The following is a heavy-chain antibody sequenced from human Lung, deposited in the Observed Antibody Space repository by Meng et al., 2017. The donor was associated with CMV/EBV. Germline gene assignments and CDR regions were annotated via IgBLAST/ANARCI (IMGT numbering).Heavy chain of an antibody. CDR2: IRHSGDIT. D-gene: IGHD6-6*01. Sequence: SETLSLXCGIYGGSLSGYYWSWIRQTPGKGLEWIGEIRHSGDITNYNPSLKSRVAISIDTSKKQFSLKLSAVTAADTAVYYCARQYSSSYYSDYWGQGTLVNVSS. V-gene: IGHV4-34*01. J-gene: IGHJ4*02. CDR3: ARQYSSSYYSDY. CDR1: GGSLSGYY.